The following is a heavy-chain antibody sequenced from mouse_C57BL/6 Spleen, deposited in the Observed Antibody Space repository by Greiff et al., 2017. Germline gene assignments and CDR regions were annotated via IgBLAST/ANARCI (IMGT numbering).Heavy chain of an antibody. CDR2: INPGSGGT. J-gene: IGHJ2*01. Sequence: QVQLQQSGAELVRPGTSVKVSCKASGYAFTNYLLEWVKQRPGQGLEWIGVINPGSGGTNYNEKFKGKATLTADKSSSTAYMQLSSLTSEDSAVYFCARSYYSNYPFDYWGQGTTLTVSS. D-gene: IGHD2-5*01. V-gene: IGHV1-54*01. CDR3: ARSYYSNYPFDY. CDR1: GYAFTNYL.